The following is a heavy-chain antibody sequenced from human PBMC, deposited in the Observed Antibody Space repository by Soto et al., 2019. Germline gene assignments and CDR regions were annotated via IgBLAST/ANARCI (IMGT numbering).Heavy chain of an antibody. V-gene: IGHV5-51*01. CDR3: ARGVDGHTWSLY. CDR1: GYSFTNYL. D-gene: IGHD3-3*01. CDR2: IYPGDSNT. J-gene: IGHJ4*02. Sequence: GESLKISCEGSGYSFTNYLIGWVRQMPGKGLEWMGIIYPGDSNTIYSPSFQGQVTISVDKSISTAFLQWSSLKASDTAMYYCARGVDGHTWSLYWGQGILVTVSS.